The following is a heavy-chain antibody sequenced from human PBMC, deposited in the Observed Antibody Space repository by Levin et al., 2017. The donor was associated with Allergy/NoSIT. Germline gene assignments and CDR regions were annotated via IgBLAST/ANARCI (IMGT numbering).Heavy chain of an antibody. V-gene: IGHV5-51*01. CDR1: GYSFTSYW. Sequence: TAGGSLRLSCQASGYSFTSYWFGWVRQRPGKGLEWMGLIFPSDSDTRVSPSFQGQIIMSVDKSINTAYLQWSSLKASDSGMYYCARRDSDGSNSFDYWGQGTLVTVSS. CDR2: IFPSDSDT. J-gene: IGHJ4*02. D-gene: IGHD2-21*01. CDR3: ARRDSDGSNSFDY.